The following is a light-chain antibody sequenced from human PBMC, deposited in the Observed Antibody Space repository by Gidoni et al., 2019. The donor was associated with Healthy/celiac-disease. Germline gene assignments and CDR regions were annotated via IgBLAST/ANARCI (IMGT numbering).Light chain of an antibody. J-gene: IGLJ2*01. CDR1: SSNIGAGYD. CDR2: GNS. V-gene: IGLV1-40*01. Sequence: QSVLPQPPSVSGAPGQRVTIPCTGSSSNIGAGYDVHWYQQLPGTAPKLLSYGNSNRPSGVPDRFSGSKSGTSASLAITGLQAEDEADYYCQSYDSSLSVVVFGGGTKLTVL. CDR3: QSYDSSLSVVV.